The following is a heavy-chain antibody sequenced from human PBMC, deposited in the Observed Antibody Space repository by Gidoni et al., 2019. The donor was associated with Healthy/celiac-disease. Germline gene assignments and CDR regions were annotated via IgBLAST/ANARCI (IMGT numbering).Heavy chain of an antibody. CDR3: ARRGYPRAFDI. J-gene: IGHJ3*02. D-gene: IGHD5-12*01. CDR1: GGSFSGYY. V-gene: IGHV4-34*01. Sequence: QVQLQQWGAGLLKPSATLSLTCAVYGGSFSGYYWSWIRQPPGKGLEWIREINHSGSTNYNPSLKSRVTISVDTSKNQFSLKLSSVTAADTAVYYCARRGYPRAFDIWGQGTMVTVSS. CDR2: INHSGST.